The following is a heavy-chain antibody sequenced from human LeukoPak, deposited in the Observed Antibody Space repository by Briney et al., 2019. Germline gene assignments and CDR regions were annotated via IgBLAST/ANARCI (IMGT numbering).Heavy chain of an antibody. CDR1: GGSISSSSYY. Sequence: SETLSLTCTVSGGSISSSSYYWGWIRQPPGKGLEWIGSIYYTGSTYYNPSLKSRVTISVDTSKNHFSLKLTSVTAADTAVYYCARQTGSGLFILPGGQGTLVTVSS. V-gene: IGHV4-39*01. CDR2: IYYTGST. J-gene: IGHJ4*02. CDR3: ARQTGSGLFILP. D-gene: IGHD3/OR15-3a*01.